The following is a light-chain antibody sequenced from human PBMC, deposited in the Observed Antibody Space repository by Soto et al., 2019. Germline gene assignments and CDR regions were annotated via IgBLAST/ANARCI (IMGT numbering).Light chain of an antibody. CDR3: QQSYCTPIT. Sequence: DDQLTQATSSLSASIGDRVGITCRAGQTIDTYLNWYQHKPGKAPKVLIYAASYLQSGVPSRFSGSGSGTDFTLTISSLQPEDFATYYSQQSYCTPITLRQWTRLE. V-gene: IGKV1-39*01. CDR1: QTIDTY. J-gene: IGKJ5*01. CDR2: AAS.